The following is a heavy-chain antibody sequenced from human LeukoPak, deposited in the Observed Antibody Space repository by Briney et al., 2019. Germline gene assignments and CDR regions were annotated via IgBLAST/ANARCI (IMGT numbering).Heavy chain of an antibody. CDR2: MNPNSGNT. Sequence: VASVKVSCKASGYTFTSYDINWVRQATGQGLEWMGWMNPNSGNTGYAQKFQGRVTMTRNTSISTAYMELSSLRSEDTAVYYCARGSLTRLVYVRSSHYYGMDVWGQGTTVTVSS. CDR1: GYTFTSYD. CDR3: ARGSLTRLVYVRSSHYYGMDV. V-gene: IGHV1-8*01. D-gene: IGHD2-8*01. J-gene: IGHJ6*02.